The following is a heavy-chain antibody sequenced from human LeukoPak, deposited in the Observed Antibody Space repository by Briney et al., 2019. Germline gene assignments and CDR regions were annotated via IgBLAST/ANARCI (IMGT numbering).Heavy chain of an antibody. CDR3: ARGYCSSTSCPTSY. CDR1: GFTFSSYA. CDR2: ISSNGGST. J-gene: IGHJ4*02. V-gene: IGHV3-64*01. D-gene: IGHD2-2*01. Sequence: AGGSLRLSCAASGFTFSSYAMHWVRQAPGKGLEYVSAISSNGGSTYYANSVKGRFTISRDNSKNTLYLQMGSLRAEDMAVYYCARGYCSSTSCPTSYWGQGTLVTVSS.